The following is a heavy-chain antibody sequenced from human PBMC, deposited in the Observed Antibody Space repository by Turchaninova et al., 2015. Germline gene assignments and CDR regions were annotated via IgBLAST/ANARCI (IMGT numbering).Heavy chain of an antibody. V-gene: IGHV3-15*01. CDR2: IKTKADGETT. CDR3: TTLNWFDP. CDR1: GFTFSNAW. J-gene: IGHJ5*02. Sequence: EVQLVESGGGLVKPGGSLRLSCVVSGFTFSNAWMNWVRQAPVKGLEGVGRIKTKADGETTDYAAPVKGRFTISRDDSKNTLYLQVNSLKTEDTAVYYCTTLNWFDPWGQGTLVTVSS.